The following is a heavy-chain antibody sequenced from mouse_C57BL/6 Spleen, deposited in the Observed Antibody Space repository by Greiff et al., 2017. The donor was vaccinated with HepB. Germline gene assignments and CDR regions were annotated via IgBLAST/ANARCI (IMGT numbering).Heavy chain of an antibody. CDR1: GYTFTDYY. CDR2: INPNNGGT. D-gene: IGHD1-2*01. J-gene: IGHJ2*01. Sequence: EVQLQQSGPELVKPGASVKISCKASGYTFTDYYMNWVKQSHGKSLEWIGDINPNNGGTSYNQKFKGKATLTVDKSSSTAYMELRSLTSEDSAVYYCATNYYGDYWGQGTTLTVSS. CDR3: ATNYYGDY. V-gene: IGHV1-26*01.